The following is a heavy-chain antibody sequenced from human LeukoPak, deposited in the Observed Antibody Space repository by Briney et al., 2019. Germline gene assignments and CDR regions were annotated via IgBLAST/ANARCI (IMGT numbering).Heavy chain of an antibody. CDR3: ARYSGSHYAFDI. V-gene: IGHV4-39*01. Sequence: SETLSLTCTVSGGAISDSNYYWGWIRQPPGEGLEWIGNIYYSGNTFYNPSLKSRVTISVDTSKNHFSLKLSSVTAADTSLYYCARYSGSHYAFDIWGQGTMVTVSS. J-gene: IGHJ3*02. D-gene: IGHD1-26*01. CDR1: GGAISDSNYY. CDR2: IYYSGNT.